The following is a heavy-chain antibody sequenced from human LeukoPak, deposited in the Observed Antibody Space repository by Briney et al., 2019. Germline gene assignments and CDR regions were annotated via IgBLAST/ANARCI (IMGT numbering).Heavy chain of an antibody. J-gene: IGHJ3*02. CDR3: AKVGRAQGGAFDI. Sequence: GGSLRLSCAASGFTFSSYGMHWVRQAPGKGLEWVAVISYDGSNKYYADSVKGRFTTSRDNSKNTLYLQMNSLRAEDTAVYYCAKVGRAQGGAFDIWGQGTMVTVSS. CDR2: ISYDGSNK. CDR1: GFTFSSYG. V-gene: IGHV3-30*18. D-gene: IGHD2-15*01.